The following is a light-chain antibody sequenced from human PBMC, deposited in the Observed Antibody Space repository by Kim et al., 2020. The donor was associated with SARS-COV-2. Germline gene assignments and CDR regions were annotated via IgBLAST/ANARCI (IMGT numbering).Light chain of an antibody. Sequence: AIQMTQSPSSLSASVGDRVTITCRASQGIRNDLGWYQQKPGKAPKLLIYAASSLQSGVPSRFSGSGSGTDFTLTISSLQPKDFATYYCLQDYNYPRYTFGQGTKLEIK. CDR1: QGIRND. CDR2: AAS. J-gene: IGKJ2*01. V-gene: IGKV1-6*01. CDR3: LQDYNYPRYT.